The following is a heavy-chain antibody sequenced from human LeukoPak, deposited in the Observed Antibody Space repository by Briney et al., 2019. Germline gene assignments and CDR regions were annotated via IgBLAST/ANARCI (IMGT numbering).Heavy chain of an antibody. CDR2: IFYTGST. D-gene: IGHD6-19*01. Sequence: SQTLSLTCTVSGGSISSGGYYWSWIRQSPGKGLEWIGHIFYTGSTKYNPSLKSRVTISIDTSKNQFSLKLSSVTAADTAVYYCARYSSAWSYIDYWGQGALVTVSS. CDR1: GGSISSGGYY. CDR3: ARYSSAWSYIDY. J-gene: IGHJ4*02. V-gene: IGHV4-61*09.